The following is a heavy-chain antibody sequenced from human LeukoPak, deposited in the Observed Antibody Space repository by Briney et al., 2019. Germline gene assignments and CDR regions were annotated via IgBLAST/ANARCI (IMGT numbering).Heavy chain of an antibody. V-gene: IGHV3-43*02. J-gene: IGHJ6*02. CDR1: GFTFGEYA. D-gene: IGHD5-24*01. CDR2: ISGDGDKK. Sequence: GGSLRLSCAASGFTFGEYAMHWVRQDPGRGLEWVSLISGDGDKKQYPDSVKGRFTISRDNSKNSLSLDMNSLRTEDTALYYCAKELGDMASVSWLPYYATDVWGQGTTVTVSS. CDR3: AKELGDMASVSWLPYYATDV.